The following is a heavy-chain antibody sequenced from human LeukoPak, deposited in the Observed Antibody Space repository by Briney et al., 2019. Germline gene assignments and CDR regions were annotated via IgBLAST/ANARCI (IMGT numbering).Heavy chain of an antibody. CDR2: IWYDGSNK. J-gene: IGHJ3*02. D-gene: IGHD5-18*01. CDR1: GFTFSSYG. Sequence: GGSLRLSCAASGFTFSSYGMHWVRQAPGKGLEWVAVIWYDGSNKYYTDSVKGRFTISRDNSKNTLYLQMNSLRAEDTAVYYCARDRLWIQTQHNDFDIWGQGTMVTVSS. CDR3: ARDRLWIQTQHNDFDI. V-gene: IGHV3-33*01.